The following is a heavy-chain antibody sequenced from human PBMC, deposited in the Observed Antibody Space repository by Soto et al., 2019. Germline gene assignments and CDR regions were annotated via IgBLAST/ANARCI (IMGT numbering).Heavy chain of an antibody. CDR2: P. CDR3: VRGNSATVTRRPFDS. V-gene: IGHV4-34*01. D-gene: IGHD4-17*01. J-gene: IGHJ4*02. Sequence: PNHNPSLKGRVIVSVDTSKNQLSLKVTSVAAADTAVYYCVRGNSATVTRRPFDSWGQGTLVTVSS.